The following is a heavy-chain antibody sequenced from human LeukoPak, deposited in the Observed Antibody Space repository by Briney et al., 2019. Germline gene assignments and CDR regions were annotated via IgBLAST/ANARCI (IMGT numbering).Heavy chain of an antibody. J-gene: IGHJ3*02. D-gene: IGHD3-22*01. CDR3: ARALPRPYYDSSGYCDDAFDI. CDR1: GFTFSSYS. CDR2: ISSSSSYI. V-gene: IGHV3-21*01. Sequence: GGSLRLSCAASGFTFSSYSMNWVRQAPGKGLEWVSSISSSSSYIYYADSVKGRFTISRDNAKNSLYLQMNSLRAEDTAVYYCARALPRPYYDSSGYCDDAFDIWGQGTMVTVSS.